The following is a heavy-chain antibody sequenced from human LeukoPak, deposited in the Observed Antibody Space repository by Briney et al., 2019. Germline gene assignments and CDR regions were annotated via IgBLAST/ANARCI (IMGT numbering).Heavy chain of an antibody. CDR3: AKAIAVAGTSKYYFDY. CDR1: GFTFDDYA. D-gene: IGHD6-19*01. V-gene: IGHV3-23*01. CDR2: ISGSGGST. Sequence: GGSLRLSCAASGFTFDDYAMHWVRQAPGKGLEWVSAISGSGGSTYYADSVKGRFTISRDNSKNTLYLQMNSLRAEDTAVYYCAKAIAVAGTSKYYFDYWGQGTLVTVSS. J-gene: IGHJ4*02.